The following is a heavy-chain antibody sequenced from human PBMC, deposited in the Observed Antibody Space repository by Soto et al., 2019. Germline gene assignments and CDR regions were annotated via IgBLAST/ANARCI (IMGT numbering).Heavy chain of an antibody. V-gene: IGHV1-69*12. CDR3: VRVVAIPGYPDH. J-gene: IGHJ4*02. CDR2: IVPIVGTT. CDR1: GGTLSSYA. D-gene: IGHD5-12*01. Sequence: QVQLVQSGAEVRQPASSVKVSCKTSGGTLSSYAISRVRQAPGQGLEWMGGIVPIVGTTTYAQKFQGRVTITADEATSTAYMQLSRLRSDDTAVYYCVRVVAIPGYPDHWGQGTLVTVSS.